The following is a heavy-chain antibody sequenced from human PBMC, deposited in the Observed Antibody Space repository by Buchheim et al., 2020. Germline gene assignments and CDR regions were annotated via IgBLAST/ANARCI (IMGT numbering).Heavy chain of an antibody. CDR1: RFVFSGYW. Sequence: EAQLVESGGGSMQPGGSLRLSCTASRFVFSGYWVHWVRQAPGKGLVWVSQISPDGTASTYADSVEDRFTISRDNAENTIYLQMNGLRVEDTALYYCSRGFQAAFDYWGQGT. V-gene: IGHV3-74*01. J-gene: IGHJ4*02. CDR2: ISPDGTAS. CDR3: SRGFQAAFDY. D-gene: IGHD2-15*01.